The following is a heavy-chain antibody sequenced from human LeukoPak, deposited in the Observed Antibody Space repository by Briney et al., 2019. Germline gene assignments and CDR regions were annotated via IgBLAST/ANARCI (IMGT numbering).Heavy chain of an antibody. Sequence: ASVKVSCKASGYTFTSYYMHWVRQAPGQGLEWMGIINPSGGSTSYAQKFQGRVTMTRDTSTSTVYMELSSLRSEDTAVYYCASDTTGTTHWFDPWGQGTLVTVSS. CDR3: ASDTTGTTHWFDP. D-gene: IGHD1-1*01. V-gene: IGHV1-46*01. J-gene: IGHJ5*02. CDR1: GYTFTSYY. CDR2: INPSGGST.